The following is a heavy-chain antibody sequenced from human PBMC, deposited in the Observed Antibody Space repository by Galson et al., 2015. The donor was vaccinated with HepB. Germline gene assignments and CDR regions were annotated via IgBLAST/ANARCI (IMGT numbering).Heavy chain of an antibody. V-gene: IGHV1-46*01. J-gene: IGHJ4*02. CDR2: INPGGGST. CDR3: ARAPYGGNSPILFY. CDR1: GYTFTTYY. Sequence: SVKVSCKASGYTFTTYYMHWVRQAPGQGLEWMGIINPGGGSTSCAQKFQGRVTMTRDTSTSTVYMELSSLRSEDTAVYYCARAPYGGNSPILFYWGQGTLVTVSS. D-gene: IGHD4-23*01.